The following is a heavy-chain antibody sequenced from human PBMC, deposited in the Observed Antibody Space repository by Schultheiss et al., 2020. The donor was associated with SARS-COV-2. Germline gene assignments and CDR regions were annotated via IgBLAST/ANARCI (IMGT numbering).Heavy chain of an antibody. CDR2: IYYSGST. CDR3: AREYYYDSSGYQVGYYYYGMDV. V-gene: IGHV4-59*12. D-gene: IGHD3-22*01. J-gene: IGHJ6*02. CDR1: GGSISSYY. Sequence: SETLSLTCTVSGGSISSYYWSWIRQPPGKALEWIGYIYYSGSTNYNPSLKSRVTISVDKSKNQFSLKLSSVTAADTAVYYCAREYYYDSSGYQVGYYYYGMDVWGQGTTVTVSS.